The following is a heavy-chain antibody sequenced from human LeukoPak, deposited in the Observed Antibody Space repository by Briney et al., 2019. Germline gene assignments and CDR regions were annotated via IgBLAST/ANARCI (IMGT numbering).Heavy chain of an antibody. V-gene: IGHV3-23*01. D-gene: IGHD3-9*01. Sequence: GSLRLSCAASGFTFSSYAMSWVRQAPGKGLEWVSAISGSGGSTYYADSVKGRFTISRDNSKNTLYLQMNSLRAEDTAVYHCAKEGLRYFDWLSPFDYWGQGTLVTVSS. CDR1: GFTFSSYA. CDR2: ISGSGGST. J-gene: IGHJ4*02. CDR3: AKEGLRYFDWLSPFDY.